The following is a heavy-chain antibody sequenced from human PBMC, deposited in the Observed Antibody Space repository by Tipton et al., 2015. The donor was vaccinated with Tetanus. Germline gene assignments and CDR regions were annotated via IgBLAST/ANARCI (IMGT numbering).Heavy chain of an antibody. Sequence: TLSLTCTVSGGSVNSGSYYWSWIRQLPGKGLEWIGDIYNSGSVYYNPSLKSRVTISVDTSKNQFSLKLNSLTAADTAVYYCARDQARGARGWNYFDYWGQGSLVTVSS. D-gene: IGHD1-26*01. CDR2: IYNSGSV. CDR1: GGSVNSGSYY. J-gene: IGHJ4*02. V-gene: IGHV4-31*03. CDR3: ARDQARGARGWNYFDY.